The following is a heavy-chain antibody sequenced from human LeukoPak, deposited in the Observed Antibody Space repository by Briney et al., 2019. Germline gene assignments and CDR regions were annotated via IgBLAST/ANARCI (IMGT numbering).Heavy chain of an antibody. Sequence: KPSETLSLTCAVYGGSFSGYYWSWLRQPPGKGLEWIGEINHSGSTNYNPSLKSRVTISVDTSKNQFSLKLSSVTAADTAVYYCARTQRITMVRGVITDWGQGTLVTVSS. CDR3: ARTQRITMVRGVITD. CDR1: GGSFSGYY. D-gene: IGHD3-10*01. V-gene: IGHV4-34*01. J-gene: IGHJ4*02. CDR2: INHSGST.